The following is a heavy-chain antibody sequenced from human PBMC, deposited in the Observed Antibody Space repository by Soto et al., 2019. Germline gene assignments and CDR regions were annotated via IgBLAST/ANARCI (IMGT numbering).Heavy chain of an antibody. CDR2: IHSDGSST. Sequence: EVQLVESEGGLVQRGGSLRLSCAASGFTFNYYWMHWVRQAPGQGLVWVSHIHSDGSSTTYACSVKGRFTISRDNAKNTLYLQMTSLSAEDKAVDYCASGDKGGFDLWGQGTTVTVS. CDR3: ASGDKGGFDL. J-gene: IGHJ3*01. D-gene: IGHD2-21*02. CDR1: GFTFNYYW. V-gene: IGHV3-74*01.